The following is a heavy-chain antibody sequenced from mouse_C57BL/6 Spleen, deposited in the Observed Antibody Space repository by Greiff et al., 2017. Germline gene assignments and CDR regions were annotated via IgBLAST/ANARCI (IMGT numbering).Heavy chain of an antibody. Sequence: EVKLVESEGGLVQPGSSMKLSCTASGFTFSDYYMAWVRQVPEKGLEWVANINYDGSSTYYLDSLKSRFIISRDNAKNILYLQMSSLKSEDTATYYCARDIATTDWYFDVWGTGTTVTVSS. CDR2: INYDGSST. D-gene: IGHD2-12*01. V-gene: IGHV5-16*01. CDR1: GFTFSDYY. CDR3: ARDIATTDWYFDV. J-gene: IGHJ1*03.